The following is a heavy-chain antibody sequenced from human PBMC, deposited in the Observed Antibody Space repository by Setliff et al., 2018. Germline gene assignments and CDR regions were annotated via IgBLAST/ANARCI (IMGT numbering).Heavy chain of an antibody. D-gene: IGHD3-10*01. V-gene: IGHV3-30*02. CDR2: IRSDGNKK. CDR3: AKEQEITLVPGIIPDAFDL. Sequence: GESLRLSCAASGFTLNTYGISWVRQAPGKGLEWVTFIRSDGNKKYFGDSVKGRFSISRDNSKNTVYLQMNSLKIEDTAVYFCAKEQEITLVPGIIPDAFDLWGQGTMVTVSS. CDR1: GFTLNTYG. J-gene: IGHJ3*01.